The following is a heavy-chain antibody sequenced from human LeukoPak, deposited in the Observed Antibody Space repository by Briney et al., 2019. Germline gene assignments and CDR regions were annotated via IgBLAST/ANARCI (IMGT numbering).Heavy chain of an antibody. D-gene: IGHD3-10*01. Sequence: GGSLRLSCAASGFTFSSYAMRWVRQAPGKGLEWVSDISNNGGATYYADSVGGRFTISRDNSKNTLYLQMNSLGAGDTAIYYCAKVFGTDYFDYWGQGTLVTVSP. CDR3: AKVFGTDYFDY. V-gene: IGHV3-23*01. J-gene: IGHJ4*02. CDR2: ISNNGGAT. CDR1: GFTFSSYA.